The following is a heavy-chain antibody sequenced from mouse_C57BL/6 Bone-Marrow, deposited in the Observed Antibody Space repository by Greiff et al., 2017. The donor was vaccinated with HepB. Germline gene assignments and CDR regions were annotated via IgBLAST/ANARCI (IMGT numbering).Heavy chain of an antibody. D-gene: IGHD1-1*01. CDR3: AREGLRYFDY. CDR2: ISDGGSYT. CDR1: GFTFSSYA. J-gene: IGHJ2*01. V-gene: IGHV5-4*01. Sequence: EVHLVGSGGGLVKPGGSLKLSCAASGFTFSSYAMSWVRQTPEKRLEWVATISDGGSYTYYPDNVKGRFTISRDNAKNNLYLQMSHLKSEDTAMYYCAREGLRYFDYWGQGTTLTVSS.